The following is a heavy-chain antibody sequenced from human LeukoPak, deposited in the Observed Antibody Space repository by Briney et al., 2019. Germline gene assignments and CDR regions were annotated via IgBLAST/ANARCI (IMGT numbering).Heavy chain of an antibody. Sequence: GRSLRLSCAASGFTFSSYGMHWVRQAAGKGLEWVAFISYDGSNKYYADSVKGRFTLSRDNSKNTLYLQMDSLRAEDKDADYCSNTVGNYGGAFDIWGQGTMVTVSS. CDR3: SNTVGNYGGAFDI. V-gene: IGHV3-30*18. J-gene: IGHJ3*02. CDR1: GFTFSSYG. CDR2: ISYDGSNK. D-gene: IGHD4-23*01.